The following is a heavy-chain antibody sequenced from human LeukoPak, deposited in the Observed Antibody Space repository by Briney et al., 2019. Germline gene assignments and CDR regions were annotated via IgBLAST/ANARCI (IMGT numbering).Heavy chain of an antibody. D-gene: IGHD3-10*01. CDR2: IKHDGSEK. CDR3: ARDLWFGELFGAFDI. J-gene: IGHJ3*02. Sequence: GGSLRLSCAASGFTFSSYWMSWVRQAPGKGLEWVANIKHDGSEKYYVDSVKGRFTISRDDAKNSLYLQMNSLRAEDTALYYCARDLWFGELFGAFDIWGQGTMVTVSS. CDR1: GFTFSSYW. V-gene: IGHV3-7*01.